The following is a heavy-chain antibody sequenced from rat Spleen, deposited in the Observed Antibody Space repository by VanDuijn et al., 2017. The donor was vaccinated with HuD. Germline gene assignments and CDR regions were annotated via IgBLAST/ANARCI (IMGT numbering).Heavy chain of an antibody. Sequence: EVQLVESGGGLVQPGRSLKLSCSASGFTFSNYDMAWVRQAPTKGLEWVASISYDGTATYYRDSVKGRFTLSRDNAKSTLYLQMGSLRSEDTATYYCARQWDYWGQGVMVTVSS. CDR3: ARQWDY. J-gene: IGHJ2*01. V-gene: IGHV5S23*01. CDR1: GFTFSNYD. CDR2: ISYDGTAT.